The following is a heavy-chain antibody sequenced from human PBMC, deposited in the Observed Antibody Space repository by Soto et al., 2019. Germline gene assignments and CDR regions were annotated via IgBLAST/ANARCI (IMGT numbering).Heavy chain of an antibody. V-gene: IGHV4-34*01. CDR1: GGSFSGDY. CDR3: AREGDQYIVARSVYFDY. CDR2: INHSGST. D-gene: IGHD5-12*01. J-gene: IGHJ4*02. Sequence: PSETLSLTCAVYGGSFSGDYWSWIRQPPGKGLEWIGEINHSGSTNYNPSLKSRVTISVDTSKNQFSLKLSSVTAADTAVYYCAREGDQYIVARSVYFDYWGQGTLVTVSS.